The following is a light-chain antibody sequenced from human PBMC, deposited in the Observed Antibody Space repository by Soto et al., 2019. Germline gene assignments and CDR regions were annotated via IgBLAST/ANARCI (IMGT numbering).Light chain of an antibody. CDR1: QGISSY. J-gene: IGKJ2*01. CDR3: QQLNSYLRT. Sequence: IQLPQSPSSLSASVGDRVTITCRASQGISSYLAWYQQKPGKAPKLLIYAASTLQSGVPSRFSGSGSGTDFTLTISSLQPEDFATYYCQQLNSYLRTFGQGTKLEIK. CDR2: AAS. V-gene: IGKV1-9*01.